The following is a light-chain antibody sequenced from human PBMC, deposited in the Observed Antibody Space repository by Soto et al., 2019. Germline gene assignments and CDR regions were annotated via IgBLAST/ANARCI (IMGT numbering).Light chain of an antibody. Sequence: IQLTQSPSSLSASVVDRVTITCRAGQGISSYLAWYQQKPGKAPTLLIYAASTLQTGVPSRFSGSVSGTYVTLPISSLQHEDFATYYSLQLNSDPRTFGGGTRVEIK. CDR1: QGISSY. V-gene: IGKV1-9*01. J-gene: IGKJ4*01. CDR2: AAS. CDR3: LQLNSDPRT.